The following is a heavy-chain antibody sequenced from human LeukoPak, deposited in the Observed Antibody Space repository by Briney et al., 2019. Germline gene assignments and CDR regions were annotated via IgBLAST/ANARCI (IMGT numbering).Heavy chain of an antibody. J-gene: IGHJ4*02. CDR3: ARDAMVRGRKGDY. CDR1: GFTFSSYS. D-gene: IGHD3-10*01. Sequence: GGSLRLSCAASGFTFSSYSMNWVRQAPGKGLEWVSYISSSSSTIYYADSVKGRFTISRDNAKNSLYLQMNSLRAEDTAVYCCARDAMVRGRKGDYWGQGTLVTVSS. V-gene: IGHV3-48*01. CDR2: ISSSSSTI.